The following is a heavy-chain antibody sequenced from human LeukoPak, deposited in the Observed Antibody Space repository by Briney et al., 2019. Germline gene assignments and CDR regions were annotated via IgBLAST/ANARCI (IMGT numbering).Heavy chain of an antibody. J-gene: IGHJ4*02. CDR3: ARRADGPAFFDY. D-gene: IGHD2-2*01. CDR1: GGSISSSSYY. V-gene: IGHV4-39*01. Sequence: SETLSLTCTVSGGSISSSSYYWGWIRQPPGKGLEWIGSIYYSGSTYYNPPLKSRVTISVDTSKNQFSLKLSSVTAADTAVYYCARRADGPAFFDYWGQGTLVTVSS. CDR2: IYYSGST.